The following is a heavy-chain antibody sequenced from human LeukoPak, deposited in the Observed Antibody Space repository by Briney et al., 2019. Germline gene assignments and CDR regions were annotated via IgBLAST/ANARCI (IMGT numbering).Heavy chain of an antibody. CDR1: GFTFSTYD. J-gene: IGHJ6*02. D-gene: IGHD2-15*01. Sequence: GGSLRLSCAAYGFTFSTYDMHWVRQVTGKVLEWVSAIGTGDDTYYLGSVKGRFTISRENAKNVLYLQMSSLRVEDTAVYYCAREIRETVVTRHYYYGIDVWGQGTTVTVSS. V-gene: IGHV3-13*01. CDR2: IGTGDDT. CDR3: AREIRETVVTRHYYYGIDV.